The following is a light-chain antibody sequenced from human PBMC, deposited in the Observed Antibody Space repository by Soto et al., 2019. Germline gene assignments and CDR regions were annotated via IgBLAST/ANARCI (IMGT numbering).Light chain of an antibody. Sequence: QSALTQPASVSGSPGQSITISCTGTSSDIGGYNFVSWYQQHPGKAPKLMIYEVSNRPSGVSNRFSGSKSGNTASLTISGLQAEDEADYYCNSYTTSTTRVVCGVGTKLTVL. CDR3: NSYTTSTTRVV. J-gene: IGLJ2*01. CDR2: EVS. CDR1: SSDIGGYNF. V-gene: IGLV2-14*01.